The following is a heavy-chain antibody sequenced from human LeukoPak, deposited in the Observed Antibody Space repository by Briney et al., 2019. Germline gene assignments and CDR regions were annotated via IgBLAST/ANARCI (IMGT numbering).Heavy chain of an antibody. Sequence: GGSLRLSCAASGFTSSSYWMSWVRQAPGKGLEWVANIKQDGSEKYYMDSVKGRFTISRDNAKNSLYLRMNSLRAEDTAVYYCARVGGDGDPSRGADYWGQGTLVTVSS. D-gene: IGHD4-17*01. CDR1: GFTSSSYW. CDR3: ARVGGDGDPSRGADY. J-gene: IGHJ4*02. CDR2: IKQDGSEK. V-gene: IGHV3-7*01.